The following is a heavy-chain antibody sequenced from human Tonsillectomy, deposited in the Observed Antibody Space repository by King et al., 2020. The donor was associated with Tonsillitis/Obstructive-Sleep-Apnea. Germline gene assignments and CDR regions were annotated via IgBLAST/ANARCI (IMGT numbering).Heavy chain of an antibody. Sequence: QLVQSGAEVKKPGASVKVSCKASGYTFTDYYMHWVRQAPGQGLEWMGWINPNSGGTNYAQKFQGRFTMTRDTSISTAYMELSRLRSDDTAVYYCARVGAYYDSSAYYVSWGQGTLVTVSS. CDR2: INPNSGGT. J-gene: IGHJ5*02. V-gene: IGHV1-2*02. CDR1: GYTFTDYY. CDR3: ARVGAYYDSSAYYVS. D-gene: IGHD3-22*01.